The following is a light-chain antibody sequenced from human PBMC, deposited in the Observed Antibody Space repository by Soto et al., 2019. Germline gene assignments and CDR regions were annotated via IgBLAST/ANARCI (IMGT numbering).Light chain of an antibody. J-gene: IGLJ3*02. V-gene: IGLV1-40*01. CDR3: QSYDSSLSVV. Sequence: QSVLTQPPSVSGAPGQRVTISCTGSSSNIGAGYDVHWYQHLPGTAPRLLIFDNSNRPSGVPDRFSGSKSDTSASLAITGLQAEDEADYYCQSYDSSLSVVFGGGTKVTVL. CDR1: SSNIGAGYD. CDR2: DNS.